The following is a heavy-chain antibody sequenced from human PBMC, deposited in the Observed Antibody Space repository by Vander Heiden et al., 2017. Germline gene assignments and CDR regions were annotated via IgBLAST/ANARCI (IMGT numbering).Heavy chain of an antibody. Sequence: HVQLFQSGAEAMKPGSSVKVSCKASGVPLSSYAISWVRQAPGQGLDGRGGIIPILGTASNEQKLQGRVTISADESTSTAYMGLSSLRSEDTAVYYCARGELELRWFDPGGQGTLVTVS. CDR3: ARGELELRWFDP. CDR1: GVPLSSYA. V-gene: IGHV1-69*01. J-gene: IGHJ5*02. CDR2: IIPILGTA. D-gene: IGHD1-7*01.